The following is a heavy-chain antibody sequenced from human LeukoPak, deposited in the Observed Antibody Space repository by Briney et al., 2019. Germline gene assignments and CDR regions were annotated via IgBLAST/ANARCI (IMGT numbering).Heavy chain of an antibody. D-gene: IGHD6-19*01. CDR3: ARLGSSGWEYYFDY. V-gene: IGHV1-46*03. CDR2: INPSGGST. CDR1: EYTFIGYY. J-gene: IGHJ4*02. Sequence: VASVKVSCKTSEYTFIGYYMHWVRQAPGQGLEWMGIINPSGGSTSYAQKFQGRVTMTRDTSTSTVYMELSSLRSEDTAVYYCARLGSSGWEYYFDYWGQGTLVTVSS.